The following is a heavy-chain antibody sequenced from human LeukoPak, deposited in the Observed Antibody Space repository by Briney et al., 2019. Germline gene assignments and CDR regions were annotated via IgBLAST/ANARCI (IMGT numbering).Heavy chain of an antibody. Sequence: ASVKLSCKASGYTFTSYGIRGVRQAPGHGVEWRGWMSAYNVNTNNAQKLEGRVSMTKDTSTSTAYIAHRRLRSDDTGVCFTVRKGIHFGVTDTWGQEPLVTASP. V-gene: IGHV1-18*01. D-gene: IGHD2-8*01. CDR3: VRKGIHFGVTDT. J-gene: IGHJ4*02. CDR1: GYTFTSYG. CDR2: MSAYNVNT.